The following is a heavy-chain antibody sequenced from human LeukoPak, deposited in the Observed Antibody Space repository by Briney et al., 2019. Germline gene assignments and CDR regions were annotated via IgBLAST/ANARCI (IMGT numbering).Heavy chain of an antibody. D-gene: IGHD3-10*01. V-gene: IGHV4-4*07. J-gene: IGHJ4*02. CDR2: IYTSGST. Sequence: SETLSLTCTVSGGSISSYYGSWIRQPAGKGLEWIGRIYTSGSTNYNPSLKSRVTTSVDTSKNQFSLKLSSVTAADTAVYYCARGKGYGSGSYLFDYWGQGTLVTVSS. CDR1: GGSISSYY. CDR3: ARGKGYGSGSYLFDY.